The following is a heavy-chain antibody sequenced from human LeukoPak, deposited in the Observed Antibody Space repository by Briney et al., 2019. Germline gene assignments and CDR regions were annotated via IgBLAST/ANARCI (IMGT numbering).Heavy chain of an antibody. D-gene: IGHD3-10*01. J-gene: IGHJ6*04. CDR3: ARETRGSGSPGMDV. V-gene: IGHV4-30-4*01. CDR1: GGSISSGDYY. Sequence: SQTLSLTCTVSGGSISSGDYYWSWIRQPPGKGLEWIGYIYYSGSTYYNPSLKSRVTISVDTSKNQFSLKLSSVTAADTAVYYCARETRGSGSPGMDVWGKGTTVTVSS. CDR2: IYYSGST.